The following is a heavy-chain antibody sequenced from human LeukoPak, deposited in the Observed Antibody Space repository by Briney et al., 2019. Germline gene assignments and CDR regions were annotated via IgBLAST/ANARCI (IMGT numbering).Heavy chain of an antibody. CDR1: GYTFTSYD. J-gene: IGHJ4*02. D-gene: IGHD6-19*01. V-gene: IGHV1-8*01. CDR3: ASDITSSGWYVLDY. CDR2: MNPNSGNT. Sequence: ASVKVSCKASGYTFTSYDINWVRQATGQGLEWMGWMNPNSGNTGYAQKFQGRVTMTRNTSISTAYMELSRLRSDDTAVYYCASDITSSGWYVLDYWGQGTLVTVSS.